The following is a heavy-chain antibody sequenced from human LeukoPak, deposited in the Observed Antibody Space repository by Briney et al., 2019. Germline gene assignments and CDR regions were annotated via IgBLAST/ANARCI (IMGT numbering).Heavy chain of an antibody. CDR3: ARAGYYDFWSGSAAPFEYYYYYMDV. CDR1: GYTFTSYY. Sequence: ASVKVSCKASGYTFTSYYMHWVRQAPGQGLEWMGIINPSGGSTSYAQKFQGRVTMTRDTSTSTVYMELSSLRSEDTAVYYCARAGYYDFWSGSAAPFEYYYYYMDVWGKGTTVTVSS. CDR2: INPSGGST. V-gene: IGHV1-46*01. J-gene: IGHJ6*03. D-gene: IGHD3-3*01.